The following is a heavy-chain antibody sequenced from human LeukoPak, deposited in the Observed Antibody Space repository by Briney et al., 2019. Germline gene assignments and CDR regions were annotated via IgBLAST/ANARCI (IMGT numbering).Heavy chain of an antibody. CDR1: GFTFSSYA. V-gene: IGHV3-23*01. Sequence: GGSLRLSCAASGFTFSSYAMSWIRQAPGKGLELVPAISGSGGSTYYADSVKGRFTISRDNSKNTLYLQMNSLRAEDTAVYYCAKTYDSSGYFDYWGQGTLVTVSS. D-gene: IGHD3-22*01. J-gene: IGHJ4*02. CDR2: ISGSGGST. CDR3: AKTYDSSGYFDY.